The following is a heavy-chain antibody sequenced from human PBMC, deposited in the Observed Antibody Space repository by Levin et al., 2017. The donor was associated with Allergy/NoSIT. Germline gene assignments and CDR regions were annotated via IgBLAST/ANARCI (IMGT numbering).Heavy chain of an antibody. D-gene: IGHD4-17*01. CDR1: GFTFSNYG. V-gene: IGHV3-30*02. CDR2: IWHDGNVK. CDR3: AVLRTGGRWYFDL. J-gene: IGHJ2*01. Sequence: GGSLRLSCVASGFTFSNYGVHWIRQPPGKGPEWVSFIWHDGNVKYYAESVKGRFSISRDNSKDTAYLHLNTLRTGDTALYYCAVLRTGGRWYFDLWGRGTLVTVSS.